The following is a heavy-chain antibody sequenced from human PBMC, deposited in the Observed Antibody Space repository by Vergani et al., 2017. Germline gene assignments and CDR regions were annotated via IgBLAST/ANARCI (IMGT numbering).Heavy chain of an antibody. D-gene: IGHD3-10*01. CDR1: GGSISSYY. J-gene: IGHJ6*03. CDR3: ARDYYGSGSYWDYYYMDV. Sequence: QVQLQESGPGLVKPSETLSLTCTVSGGSISSYYWSWIRQPPGKGLEWIGYIYYSGSTNYNPSLKSRVTISVDTSKNQFSLKLSSVTAADTAVYYCARDYYGSGSYWDYYYMDVWGKGTTVTVSS. CDR2: IYYSGST. V-gene: IGHV4-59*01.